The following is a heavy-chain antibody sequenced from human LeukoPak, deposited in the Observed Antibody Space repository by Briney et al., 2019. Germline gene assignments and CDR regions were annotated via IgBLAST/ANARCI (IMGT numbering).Heavy chain of an antibody. V-gene: IGHV3-23*01. J-gene: IGHJ4*02. CDR2: ISGSGGST. CDR3: AKESGYDFG. D-gene: IGHD5-12*01. CDR1: EFTFSNYA. Sequence: GGSLRLSCAASEFTFSNYAMSWVRQAPGKGLEWVSAISGSGGSTYYADSLKGRFIISRDNSKNTLFLQMNSLRAEDTAVYYCAKESGYDFGGGQGTPVTVSS.